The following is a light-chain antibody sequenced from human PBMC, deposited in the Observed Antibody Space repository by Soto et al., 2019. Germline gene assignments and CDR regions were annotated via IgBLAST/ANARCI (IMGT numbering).Light chain of an antibody. CDR1: QGISSS. J-gene: IGKJ2*01. CDR2: GAS. V-gene: IGKV1-13*02. CDR3: QQVYSFPHT. Sequence: AIQLTQSPSSLSASVGDRVTITCRASQGISSSLAWYQQKPGKVPEVLIYGASSLQGGVPSRFTGSGYGTDFTLTISSLQPEDSASYYCQQVYSFPHTFGQGTKVEV.